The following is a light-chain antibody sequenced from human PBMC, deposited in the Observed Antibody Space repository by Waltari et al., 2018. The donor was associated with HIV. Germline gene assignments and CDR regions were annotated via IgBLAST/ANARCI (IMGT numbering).Light chain of an antibody. CDR3: AAWDDSLSAPV. CDR1: SSNIGSNY. Sequence: QSVLTQPPSASGTPGQRVTISCSGRSSNIGSNYVSWYQQLPGTTPKPLIYRNNQRPSGVPDRFSGSKSGTSTSLAISGLRSEDEADYYCAAWDDSLSAPVFGGGTKLTVL. CDR2: RNN. J-gene: IGLJ3*02. V-gene: IGLV1-47*01.